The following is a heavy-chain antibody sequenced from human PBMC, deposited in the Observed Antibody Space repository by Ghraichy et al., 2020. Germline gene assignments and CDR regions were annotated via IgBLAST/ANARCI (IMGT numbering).Heavy chain of an antibody. J-gene: IGHJ3*01. CDR2: INFDNGGT. V-gene: IGHV1-2*02. Sequence: ASVKVSCKASGFSVSDFYFHWMRQAPGQGLEWLGWINFDNGGTDLARKFQGRVTLTRDMSINTAYMELSRLRSDDTALYFCARAHSELGDVFDLWGQGTMVTVSS. D-gene: IGHD3-16*01. CDR1: GFSVSDFY. CDR3: ARAHSELGDVFDL.